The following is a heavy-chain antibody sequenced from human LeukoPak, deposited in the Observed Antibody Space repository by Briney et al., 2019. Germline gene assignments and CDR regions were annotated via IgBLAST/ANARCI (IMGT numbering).Heavy chain of an antibody. Sequence: SETLSLTCTVSGGSISSYYWSWIRQPPGKGLEWIGYIYYSGSTNYNPSLKSRVTISVDTSKNQFSLKLSSVTAADTAVYYCASNHTDGYNPPEGWFDPWGQGTLVTVSS. CDR3: ASNHTDGYNPPEGWFDP. CDR1: GGSISSYY. CDR2: IYYSGST. V-gene: IGHV4-59*01. D-gene: IGHD5-24*01. J-gene: IGHJ5*02.